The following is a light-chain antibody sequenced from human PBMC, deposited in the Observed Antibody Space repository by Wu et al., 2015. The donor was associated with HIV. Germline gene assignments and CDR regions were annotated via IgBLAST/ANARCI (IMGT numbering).Light chain of an antibody. J-gene: IGKJ3*01. CDR3: QQYTTYSLT. Sequence: EIVLTQSPGTLSLSPGERATLSCRASQNVYNYFAWYQQRPGQPPRLLIKDASNRASGIPDRFSGGGSGTDFTLTISSLEPEDFAVYYCQQYTTYSLTFGPRDQSRISN. CDR1: QNVYNY. CDR2: DAS. V-gene: IGKV3-11*01.